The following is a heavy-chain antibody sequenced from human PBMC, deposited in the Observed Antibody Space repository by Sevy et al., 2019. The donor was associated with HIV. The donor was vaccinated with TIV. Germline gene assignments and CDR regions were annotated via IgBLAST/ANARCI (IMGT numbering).Heavy chain of an antibody. V-gene: IGHV3-23*01. Sequence: GGSLRLSCAASGFTFSGYAMSWVRRAPGKGLEWVSAINGKGRSTHYADSVEGRFTISRDNSKNTLYLQMNSLRAEDTAVYYCAKTINSGGGVVPAANYYYYGMDVWGQGTTVTVSS. CDR1: GFTFSGYA. CDR2: INGKGRST. J-gene: IGHJ6*02. CDR3: AKTINSGGGVVPAANYYYYGMDV. D-gene: IGHD2-2*01.